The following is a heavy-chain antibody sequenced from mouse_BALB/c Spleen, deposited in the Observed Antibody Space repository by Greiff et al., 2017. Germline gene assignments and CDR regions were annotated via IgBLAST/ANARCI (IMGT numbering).Heavy chain of an antibody. CDR1: GFTFSDYY. CDR2: ISDGGSYT. D-gene: IGHD2-10*02. Sequence: EVKLMESGGGLVKPGGSLKLSCAASGFTFSDYYMYWVRQTPEKRLEWVATISDGGSYTYYPDSVKGRFTISRDNAKNNLYLQMSSLKSEDTAMYYCARYGNFTLDYWGQGTTLTVSS. J-gene: IGHJ2*01. V-gene: IGHV5-4*02. CDR3: ARYGNFTLDY.